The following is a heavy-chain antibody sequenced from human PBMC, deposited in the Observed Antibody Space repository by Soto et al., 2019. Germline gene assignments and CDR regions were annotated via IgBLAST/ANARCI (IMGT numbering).Heavy chain of an antibody. Sequence: GASVKVSCKASGYTFTGYYMHWVRQAPGQGLGWMGWINPNSGGTNYAQKFQGWVTMTRDTSISTAYMELSRLRSDDTAVYYCARDRDFKIFGAPYGMDVWGQGTTVTVSS. J-gene: IGHJ6*02. CDR3: ARDRDFKIFGAPYGMDV. CDR1: GYTFTGYY. CDR2: INPNSGGT. D-gene: IGHD3-3*01. V-gene: IGHV1-2*04.